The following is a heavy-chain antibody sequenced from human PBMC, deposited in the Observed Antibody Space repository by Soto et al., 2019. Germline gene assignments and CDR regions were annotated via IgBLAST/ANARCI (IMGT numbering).Heavy chain of an antibody. V-gene: IGHV5-51*01. CDR1: GYTFTNYW. CDR3: AASIFYYGMDV. J-gene: IGHJ6*02. Sequence: GESLKHSCKVSGYTFTNYWIGWVRQMPGKGLEWMGIIYPGDSDTKYNPSFQGQVTISADKSITTPCLQWSSLKASDTAIYYCAASIFYYGMDVWGQGTTVTVSS. CDR2: IYPGDSDT.